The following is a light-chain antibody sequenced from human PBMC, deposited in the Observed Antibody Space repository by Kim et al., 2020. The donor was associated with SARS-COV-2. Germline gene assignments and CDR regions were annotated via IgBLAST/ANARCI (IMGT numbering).Light chain of an antibody. CDR3: HQRSDWPLT. CDR2: DAS. V-gene: IGKV3-11*01. J-gene: IGKJ4*01. CDR1: QSVSTY. Sequence: PGERATLSCSASQSVSTYLAWYQQKPGQAPRLLIYDASNRAAGIPPRFSGSGSGTDFTLTISSLEPEDFAVYYCHQRSDWPLTFGGGTKVDIK.